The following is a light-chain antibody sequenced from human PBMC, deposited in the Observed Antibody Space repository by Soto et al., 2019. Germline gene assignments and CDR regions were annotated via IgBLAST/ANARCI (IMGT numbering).Light chain of an antibody. J-gene: IGLJ1*01. CDR1: SSNIGAGYE. Sequence: QLVLTQPPSVSEAPGQRVTISCTGSSSNIGAGYEAHWYQQVPGTAPKLLIYENNNRPSGVPDRFSGSKSGTSASLAITGLKAEDEAEYYCQSYDSSLSGYVFGTGTKLTVL. CDR3: QSYDSSLSGYV. V-gene: IGLV1-40*01. CDR2: ENN.